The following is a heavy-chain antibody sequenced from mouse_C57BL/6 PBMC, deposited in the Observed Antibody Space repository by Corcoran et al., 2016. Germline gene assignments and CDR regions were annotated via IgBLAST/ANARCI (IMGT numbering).Heavy chain of an antibody. CDR3: ARGKVRKAMDY. Sequence: EVQLQQSGPELVKPGASVKISCKASGYTFTDYYMNWVKQSHGKSLEWIGDINPNNGGTSYNQKFKGKATLTVDKSSSTAYMELRSLTSEDSAVYYCARGKVRKAMDYWGQGTSVTVSS. J-gene: IGHJ4*01. V-gene: IGHV1-26*01. CDR2: INPNNGGT. CDR1: GYTFTDYY.